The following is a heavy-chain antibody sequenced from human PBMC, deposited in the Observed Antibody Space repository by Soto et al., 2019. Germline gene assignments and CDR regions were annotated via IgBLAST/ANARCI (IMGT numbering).Heavy chain of an antibody. D-gene: IGHD6-13*01. J-gene: IGHJ4*02. V-gene: IGHV3-53*01. CDR1: GFTVSTNY. CDR3: AKCMGSSWIGVIDN. CDR2: IYTGGST. Sequence: PGGSLRLSCAASGFTVSTNYMSWVRQSPGKGLEWVSVIYTGGSTYYADSVKGRFTISRDNSKNRLFLQMNSLRAEDTAIYYCAKCMGSSWIGVIDNWGQGTLVTAPQ.